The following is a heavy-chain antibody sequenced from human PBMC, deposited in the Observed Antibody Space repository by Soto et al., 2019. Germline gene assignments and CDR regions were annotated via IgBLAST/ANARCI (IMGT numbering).Heavy chain of an antibody. CDR2: IVVGSGNT. CDR1: GFTFTSSA. D-gene: IGHD3-3*01. Sequence: ASVKVSCKASGFTFTSSAVQWVRQARGQRLEWIGWIVVGSGNTNYARKFQERVTITRDMSTSTAYMELSSLRSEDTAVYYFAADPVVKIFGVVIVPPKHRGQGTLVTVSS. CDR3: AADPVVKIFGVVIVPPKH. V-gene: IGHV1-58*01. J-gene: IGHJ1*01.